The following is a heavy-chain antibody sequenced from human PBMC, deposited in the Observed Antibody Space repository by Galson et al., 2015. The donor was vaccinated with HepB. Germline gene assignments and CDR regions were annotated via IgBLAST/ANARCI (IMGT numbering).Heavy chain of an antibody. CDR3: ATEGVVVVSDGYWYFDL. D-gene: IGHD2-15*01. CDR2: IKSKTDGGTT. V-gene: IGHV3-15*01. Sequence: SLRLSCAASGFTFNSAWMSWVRQAPGKGLEWVGRIKSKTDGGTTDYAAPVKGRFTISRDDSKNTVYLQINRLKTEDTAVCHCATEGVVVVSDGYWYFDLWGRGTLVTVSS. J-gene: IGHJ2*01. CDR1: GFTFNSAW.